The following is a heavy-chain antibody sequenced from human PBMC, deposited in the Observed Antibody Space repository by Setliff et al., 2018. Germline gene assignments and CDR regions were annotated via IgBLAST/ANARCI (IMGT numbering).Heavy chain of an antibody. CDR1: GGSISSDSHY. D-gene: IGHD3-22*01. CDR3: ARGITSGGYWGQRFLYLDV. CDR2: IYSNGRT. Sequence: PSETLSLTCTVSGGSISSDSHYWAWVRQPAGKGLELIGQIYSNGRTNYNPSLKSRLTISLDTSKNQFSLGLNSMTAADTAVYYCARGITSGGYWGQRFLYLDVWGRGTTVTVSS. J-gene: IGHJ6*03. V-gene: IGHV4-61*09.